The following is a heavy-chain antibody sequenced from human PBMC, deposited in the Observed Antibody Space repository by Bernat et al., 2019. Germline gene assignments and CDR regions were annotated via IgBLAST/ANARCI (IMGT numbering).Heavy chain of an antibody. J-gene: IGHJ5*02. CDR1: GYTFTSYY. Sequence: QVQLVQSGAEVKKPGASVKVSCKASGYTFTSYYMHWVRQAPGQGLEWMGIINPSGGSTSYAQKFQGRVTITADESTSTAYMELSSLRSEDTAVYYCARIYVWGSYRYRHWFDPWGQGTLVTVSS. CDR3: ARIYVWGSYRYRHWFDP. V-gene: IGHV1-46*01. D-gene: IGHD3-16*02. CDR2: INPSGGST.